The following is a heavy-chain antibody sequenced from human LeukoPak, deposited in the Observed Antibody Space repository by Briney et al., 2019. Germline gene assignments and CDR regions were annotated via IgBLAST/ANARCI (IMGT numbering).Heavy chain of an antibody. Sequence: PSETLSLTCTVSGGSVTTYGSCWSWIRQPPGTGLEWIAYDYCGGNTNYNPSLKSRVTISVDTSKNQFSLKLSSVTAADTAVYYCARDYYGSLDYWGQGILVTVSS. V-gene: IGHV4-61*08. CDR2: DYCGGNT. J-gene: IGHJ4*02. CDR3: ARDYYGSLDY. D-gene: IGHD3-10*01. CDR1: GGSVTTYGSC.